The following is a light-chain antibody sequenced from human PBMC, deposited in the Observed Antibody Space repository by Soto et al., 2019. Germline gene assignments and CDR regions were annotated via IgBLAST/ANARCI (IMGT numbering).Light chain of an antibody. CDR3: ETWDRNTRV. J-gene: IGLJ3*02. V-gene: IGLV4-60*02. CDR1: SGHSSYI. Sequence: QPVLTQSSSASASLGSSVKLTCTLSSGHSSYIIAWHQQQPGKAPRYLMKLEGSGNYNKGSGVPDRFSGSSSGADRYLTISTLQFEDEADYYCETWDRNTRVFGGGTKLTVL. CDR2: LEGSGNY.